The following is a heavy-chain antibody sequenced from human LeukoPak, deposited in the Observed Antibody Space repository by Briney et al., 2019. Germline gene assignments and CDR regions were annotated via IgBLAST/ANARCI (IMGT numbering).Heavy chain of an antibody. D-gene: IGHD2-2*02. Sequence: SETLSLTCAVYGGSFSGYYRSWIRQPPGKGLEWIGEINHSGSTNYNPSLKSRVTISVDTSKNQFSLKLSSVTAADTAVHYCARGGRIVVVPAAIGGWFDPWGQGTLVTVSS. CDR3: ARGGRIVVVPAAIGGWFDP. CDR1: GGSFSGYY. CDR2: INHSGST. V-gene: IGHV4-34*01. J-gene: IGHJ5*02.